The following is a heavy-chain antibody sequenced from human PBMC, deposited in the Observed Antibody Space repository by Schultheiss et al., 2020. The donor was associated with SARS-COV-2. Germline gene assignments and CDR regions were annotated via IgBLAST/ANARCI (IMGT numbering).Heavy chain of an antibody. V-gene: IGHV4-61*08. J-gene: IGHJ5*02. D-gene: IGHD3-16*02. Sequence: SETLSLTCTVSGGSISSGGYSWSWIRQPPGKGLEWIGYIYYSGSTYYNPSLKSRVTISVDTSKNQFSLKPSSVTAADTAVYYCARHANDYVWGSYRFGCFDPWGQGTLVTVSS. CDR3: ARHANDYVWGSYRFGCFDP. CDR1: GGSISSGGYS. CDR2: IYYSGST.